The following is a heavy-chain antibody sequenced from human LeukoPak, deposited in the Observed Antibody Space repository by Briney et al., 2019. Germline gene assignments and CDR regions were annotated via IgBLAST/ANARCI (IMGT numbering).Heavy chain of an antibody. CDR1: GYTFTASY. Sequence: VKVSCKASGYTFTASYMHWVRQAPGQGLECMGWINPNSGGTNYAQKSQGKVTMTRDTSISTAYLELSNLSSDDTAVYYCARTGDGSFDYWGQGTLVTVSS. CDR3: ARTGDGSFDY. CDR2: INPNSGGT. J-gene: IGHJ4*02. D-gene: IGHD2-15*01. V-gene: IGHV1-2*02.